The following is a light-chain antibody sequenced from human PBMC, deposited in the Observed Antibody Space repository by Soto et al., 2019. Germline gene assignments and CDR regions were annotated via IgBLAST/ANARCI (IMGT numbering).Light chain of an antibody. Sequence: DIQMTQSPSTLSASVGDRVTITCRASQRISTWLAWYQQKPGKAPKLLIYKASSLEGGVPSRFSGSGSGTEFIITISSMQPDDFATYYCQQYNTHPLTFGGGTTVDIK. CDR1: QRISTW. CDR3: QQYNTHPLT. CDR2: KAS. J-gene: IGKJ4*01. V-gene: IGKV1-5*03.